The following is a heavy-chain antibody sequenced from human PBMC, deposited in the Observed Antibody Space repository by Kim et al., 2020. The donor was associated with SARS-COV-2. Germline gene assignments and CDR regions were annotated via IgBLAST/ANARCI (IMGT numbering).Heavy chain of an antibody. V-gene: IGHV4-59*01. Sequence: SETLSHTCTVSGASINTYYWSWSRQPPGKGLEWIGYVYYNGDTDYNPSLKSRVTISIDTAKNQFSLRLTSVTAADTAVYYCARAGKMGTAITFDFWGQGKLVAVSA. J-gene: IGHJ4*02. CDR2: VYYNGDT. CDR3: ARAGKMGTAITFDF. CDR1: GASINTYY. D-gene: IGHD1-1*01.